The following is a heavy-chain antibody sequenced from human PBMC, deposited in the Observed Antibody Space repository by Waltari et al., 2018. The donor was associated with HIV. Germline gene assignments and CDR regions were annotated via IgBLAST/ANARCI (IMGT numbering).Heavy chain of an antibody. Sequence: EVQLVESGGGLIQPGGSLRLSCAASGFTVSSNYMSWVRQAPGTGLEWVSVIYSGGSTYDADSVNGRFTISRDNTKNTLYLQMNSLRAEDTAVYYCARDHGYNNWYFDLWGRGTLVTVSS. D-gene: IGHD5-12*01. CDR2: IYSGGST. CDR3: ARDHGYNNWYFDL. V-gene: IGHV3-53*01. J-gene: IGHJ2*01. CDR1: GFTVSSNY.